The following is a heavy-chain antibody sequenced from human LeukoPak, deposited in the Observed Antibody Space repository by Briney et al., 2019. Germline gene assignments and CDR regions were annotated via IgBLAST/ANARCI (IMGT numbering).Heavy chain of an antibody. CDR3: AKDRGDYVFDY. CDR1: GFTFSSYA. D-gene: IGHD4-17*01. Sequence: GGSLRLSCAASGFTFSSYAMSWVRQAPGKGLEWVSAISGSGGSTYYADSVKGRVTISRDNSKNKLYLQMNSLRAVDTAVYYCAKDRGDYVFDYWGQGTLVTVSS. V-gene: IGHV3-23*01. J-gene: IGHJ4*02. CDR2: ISGSGGST.